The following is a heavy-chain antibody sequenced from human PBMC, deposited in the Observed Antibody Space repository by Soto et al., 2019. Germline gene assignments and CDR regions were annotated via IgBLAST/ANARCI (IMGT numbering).Heavy chain of an antibody. D-gene: IGHD3-22*01. CDR2: ISTTGNT. CDR1: GDTITSFS. V-gene: IGHV4-4*07. CDR3: ASQDYDKSVYYFDY. Sequence: SETLSLTCTVSGDTITSFSWNWIRQSAGKGLEWIGRISTTGNTHYNPSLESRVTMSLDTSKNQFSLKLTSVTAADTAVYYCASQDYDKSVYYFDYWGRGTLVTVS. J-gene: IGHJ4*02.